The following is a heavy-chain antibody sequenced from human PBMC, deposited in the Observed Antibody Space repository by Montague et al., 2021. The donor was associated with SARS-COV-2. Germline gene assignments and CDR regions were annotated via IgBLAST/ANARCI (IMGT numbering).Heavy chain of an antibody. J-gene: IGHJ4*02. Sequence: SLRLSCAASGFTFSSFALHWVRQAPGKGLEYVSAISRNGGATYYATSVEGRFTISRDNSKNTLYLQMGSLRAEDMAVYYCARPGDSSTWYSPPDYWGQGTLVTVSS. CDR3: ARPGDSSTWYSPPDY. CDR1: GFTFSSFA. D-gene: IGHD6-13*01. V-gene: IGHV3-64*01. CDR2: ISRNGGAT.